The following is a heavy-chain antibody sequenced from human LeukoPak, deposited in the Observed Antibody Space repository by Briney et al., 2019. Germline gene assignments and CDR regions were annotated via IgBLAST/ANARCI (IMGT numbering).Heavy chain of an antibody. Sequence: ASVKVSCKPSGYTFTGYYMHRVRQAPGHGLEWRGWINPNSGGTNYAQKFQGRVTMTRDTSISTAYMELSRLRSDDTAVYYCARGAYDSSGYYPDNFDYWGQGTLVTVSS. J-gene: IGHJ4*02. D-gene: IGHD3-22*01. CDR2: INPNSGGT. CDR3: ARGAYDSSGYYPDNFDY. V-gene: IGHV1-2*02. CDR1: GYTFTGYY.